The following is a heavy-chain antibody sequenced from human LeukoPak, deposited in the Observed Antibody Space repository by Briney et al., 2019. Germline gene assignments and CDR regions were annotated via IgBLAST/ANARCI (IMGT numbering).Heavy chain of an antibody. Sequence: ASVKVSCKASGYTFTSYDINWVRQATGQGLEWMGWMNPNSGNTGYAQKFQGRVTMTRNTSISTPYMELSSLRSDDTAVYCCARDGAYCSSTSCYSYYYYYGMDVWGQGTTVTVSS. CDR2: MNPNSGNT. J-gene: IGHJ6*02. CDR3: ARDGAYCSSTSCYSYYYYYGMDV. CDR1: GYTFTSYD. V-gene: IGHV1-8*01. D-gene: IGHD2-2*01.